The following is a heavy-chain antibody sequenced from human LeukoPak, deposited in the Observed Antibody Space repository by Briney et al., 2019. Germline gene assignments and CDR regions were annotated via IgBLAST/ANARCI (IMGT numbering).Heavy chain of an antibody. V-gene: IGHV5-51*01. CDR2: IYPGDSDT. CDR3: ARPIRRIAAAGTGLYY. CDR1: GYSFTSYW. J-gene: IGHJ4*02. Sequence: GESLKISCKGSGYSFTSYWIGWVRQMPGKGLEWMGIIYPGDSDTRYSPSFQGQVTISADKSISTAYLQWSSLKASDTAMYYCARPIRRIAAAGTGLYYWGQGTLVTVSS. D-gene: IGHD6-13*01.